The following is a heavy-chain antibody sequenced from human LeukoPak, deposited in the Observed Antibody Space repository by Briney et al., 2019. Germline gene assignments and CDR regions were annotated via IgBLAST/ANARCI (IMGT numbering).Heavy chain of an antibody. V-gene: IGHV3-48*01. CDR1: EFTLTTYT. Sequence: PGGSLRLSCTASEFTLTTYTMNWVRQAPGKGLEWVSYINNTDNTMYYADSVKGRFTISRDNAKNSLYLQMNSLRAEDTAVYFCARVTHSIAVGHTYYYYYYMDVWGKGTTVTVSS. D-gene: IGHD2-15*01. CDR3: ARVTHSIAVGHTYYYYYYMDV. J-gene: IGHJ6*03. CDR2: INNTDNTM.